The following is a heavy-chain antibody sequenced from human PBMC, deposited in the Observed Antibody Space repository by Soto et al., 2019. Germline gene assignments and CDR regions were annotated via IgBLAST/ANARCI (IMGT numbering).Heavy chain of an antibody. V-gene: IGHV1-69*01. D-gene: IGHD5-12*01. CDR3: AREGGKRWLRSAHFDY. CDR2: IIPIFGTA. CDR1: GGTFSSYA. J-gene: IGHJ4*02. Sequence: QVPLVQSGAEVKKPGSSVKVSCKASGGTFSSYAISWVRQAPGQGLEWMGGIIPIFGTANYAQKFQGRVTITADESTSTAYMELSSLRAEDTAVYCWAREGGKRWLRSAHFDYWGQGTLVTVSS.